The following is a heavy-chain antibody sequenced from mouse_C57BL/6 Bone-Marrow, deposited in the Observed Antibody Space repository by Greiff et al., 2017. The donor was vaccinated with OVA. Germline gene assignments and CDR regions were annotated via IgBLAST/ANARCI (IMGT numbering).Heavy chain of an antibody. CDR1: GYTFTDYE. CDR3: TRGMGPFDY. Sequence: QVHVKQSGAELVRPGASVTLSCKASGYTFTDYEMHWVKQTPVHGLEWIGAIDPETGGTAYNQKFKGKAILTADKSSSTAYMELRSLTSEDSAVYYCTRGMGPFDYWGQGTTLTVSS. V-gene: IGHV1-15*01. J-gene: IGHJ2*01. CDR2: IDPETGGT. D-gene: IGHD4-1*01.